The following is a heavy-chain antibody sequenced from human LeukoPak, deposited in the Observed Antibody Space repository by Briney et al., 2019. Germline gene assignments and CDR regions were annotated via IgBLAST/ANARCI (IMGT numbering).Heavy chain of an antibody. CDR3: AKDHLQNDDSSGS. CDR2: ISGSGGST. Sequence: GGSLRLSCAASGFTFSSYGMSWVRQAPGKGLEWVSAISGSGGSTYYADSVKGRITISRDNTKNTLYLQMNSVRAEDTAVYYWAKDHLQNDDSSGSWGQGTLVTVSS. CDR1: GFTFSSYG. V-gene: IGHV3-23*01. D-gene: IGHD3-22*01. J-gene: IGHJ5*02.